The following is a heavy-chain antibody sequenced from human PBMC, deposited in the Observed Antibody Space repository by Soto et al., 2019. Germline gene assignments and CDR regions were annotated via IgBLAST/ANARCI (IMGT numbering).Heavy chain of an antibody. J-gene: IGHJ6*02. CDR2: IIPIFGTA. Sequence: ASVNVSCKASGGTFSSYAISWVRQAPGQGLEWMGGIIPIFGTANYAQKFQGRVTITADESTSTAYMELSSLRSEDTAVYYCARFYDGSGYLGSVDYSGMDVWG. CDR1: GGTFSSYA. D-gene: IGHD3-22*01. V-gene: IGHV1-69*01. CDR3: ARFYDGSGYLGSVDYSGMDV.